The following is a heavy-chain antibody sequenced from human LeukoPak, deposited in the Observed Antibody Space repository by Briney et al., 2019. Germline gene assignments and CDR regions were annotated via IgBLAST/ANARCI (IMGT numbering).Heavy chain of an antibody. D-gene: IGHD3-22*01. CDR3: AKDRIRITMMGYFDY. CDR2: ISGSGGST. V-gene: IGHV3-23*01. J-gene: IGHJ4*02. CDR1: GFTFSSYA. Sequence: GSLRLSCAASGFTFSSYAMSWVRQAPGKGLEWVSAISGSGGSTYYADSVKGRFAISRDNSKNTLYLQMNSLRAEDTAVYYCAKDRIRITMMGYFDYWGQGTLVTVSS.